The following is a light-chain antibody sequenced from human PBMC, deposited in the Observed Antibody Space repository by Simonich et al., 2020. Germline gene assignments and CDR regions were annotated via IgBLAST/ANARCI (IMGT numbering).Light chain of an antibody. CDR1: SSDVGGYNY. CDR2: DVS. Sequence: QSALTQPASVSGSPGQSITISCTGTSSDVGGYNYVSWYQQHPGKAPKLMIYDVSQRPSVVSNRFSGSKSGNTASLTISGLQAEDEADYYCSSYTSSSTVVFGGGTKLTVL. V-gene: IGLV2-14*01. J-gene: IGLJ2*01. CDR3: SSYTSSSTVV.